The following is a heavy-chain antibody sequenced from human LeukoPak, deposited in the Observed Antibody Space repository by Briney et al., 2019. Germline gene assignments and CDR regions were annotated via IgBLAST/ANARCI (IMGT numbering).Heavy chain of an antibody. Sequence: GGSLRLSCTASGFTFSSYWMTWVRQAPGKGLEWVANINHDEREKYYVDSVKGRFTTSRDNAKNSLYLQMNSLRAEDTAVYYCARRDWYRDRHRFDIWGQGTMVTVSS. CDR3: ARRDWYRDRHRFDI. CDR1: GFTFSSYW. J-gene: IGHJ3*02. D-gene: IGHD4-17*01. V-gene: IGHV3-7*01. CDR2: INHDEREK.